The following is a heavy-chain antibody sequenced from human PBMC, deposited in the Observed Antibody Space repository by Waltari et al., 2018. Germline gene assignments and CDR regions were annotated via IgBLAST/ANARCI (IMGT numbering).Heavy chain of an antibody. CDR3: ARGRWEQLGWFDP. V-gene: IGHV4-34*01. CDR2: IKHSGST. D-gene: IGHD1-26*01. J-gene: IGHJ5*02. Sequence: QVQLQQWGAGLLKPSETLSLTCAVYGGSFSGYYWSWIRQPPGKGLGWIGEIKHSGSTNYNTSLKSRGTISVDTSKNQFSLKLSSVTAADTAVYYCARGRWEQLGWFDPWGQGTLVTVSS. CDR1: GGSFSGYY.